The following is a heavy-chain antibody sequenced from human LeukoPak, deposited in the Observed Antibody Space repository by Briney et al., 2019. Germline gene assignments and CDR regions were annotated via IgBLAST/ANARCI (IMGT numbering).Heavy chain of an antibody. CDR2: IRYDGRNK. CDR3: ARELTLVRMTDY. Sequence: GGSLRLSCAASGFTFSSYGMHWVRQAPGKGLDWVAFIRYDGRNKYYADSVKGRFTISRDNSKNTLYLQMNSLRAEDTAVYYCARELTLVRMTDYWGQGTLVTVSS. D-gene: IGHD6-6*01. CDR1: GFTFSSYG. V-gene: IGHV3-30*02. J-gene: IGHJ4*02.